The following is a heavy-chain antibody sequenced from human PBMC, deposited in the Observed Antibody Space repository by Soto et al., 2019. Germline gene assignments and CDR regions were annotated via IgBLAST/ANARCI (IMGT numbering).Heavy chain of an antibody. D-gene: IGHD3-9*01. J-gene: IGHJ3*02. Sequence: SETLSLTCRVSGGSVGTGAYYWSWIRQPPGKGLEWIGYTLYSGSPNYNPSLQSLQSRVTISVDTSRNQFSLRLTSVTAADTALYYCARHDYYHRTFDIWGKGHWSPSPQ. V-gene: IGHV4-61*08. CDR2: TLYSGSP. CDR3: ARHDYYHRTFDI. CDR1: GGSVGTGAYY.